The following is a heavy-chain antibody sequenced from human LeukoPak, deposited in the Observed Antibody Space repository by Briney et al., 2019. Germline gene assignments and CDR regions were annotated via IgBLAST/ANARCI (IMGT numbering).Heavy chain of an antibody. CDR3: AKSSPGYSSGWLQH. D-gene: IGHD6-19*01. CDR1: GFTFDDYA. V-gene: IGHV3-9*03. CDR2: ISWNSGRI. J-gene: IGHJ1*01. Sequence: GGSLRLSCAASGFTFDDYAMHWVRHAPGKGLEWVSGISWNSGRIDYADSVKGRFTISRDNAKKSLYLQMSSRRAEDMALYYCAKSSPGYSSGWLQHWGQGTLVTVSS.